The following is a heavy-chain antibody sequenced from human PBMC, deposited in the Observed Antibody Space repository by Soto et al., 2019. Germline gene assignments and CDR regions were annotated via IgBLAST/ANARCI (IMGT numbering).Heavy chain of an antibody. Sequence: SVKVSCKASGGTFSSYAIRWVSPAPGQGLEWMGGIIPILSTANYAQKFQGRVTITADESTNTAYMELSSLRSEDTAVYYGARTNYYYSIGYYYWGYCTWVTVSS. D-gene: IGHD3-22*01. CDR1: GGTFSSYA. V-gene: IGHV1-69*01. CDR2: IIPILSTA. J-gene: IGHJ4*01. CDR3: ARTNYYYSIGYYY.